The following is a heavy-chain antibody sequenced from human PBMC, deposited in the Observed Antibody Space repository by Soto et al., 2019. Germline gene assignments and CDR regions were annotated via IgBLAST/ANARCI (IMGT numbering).Heavy chain of an antibody. D-gene: IGHD4-17*01. V-gene: IGHV3-23*01. CDR3: AKDRYGDYGGIDY. CDR2: ITGSGGST. CDR1: GFAFSTYA. Sequence: GGSLRLSCAASGFAFSTYAMIWVRQDPGKGLEWVSVITGSGGSTYYADSVKGRFTISRDTSKNTLFLQMNSLRAEDTAVYYCAKDRYGDYGGIDYWGQGT. J-gene: IGHJ4*02.